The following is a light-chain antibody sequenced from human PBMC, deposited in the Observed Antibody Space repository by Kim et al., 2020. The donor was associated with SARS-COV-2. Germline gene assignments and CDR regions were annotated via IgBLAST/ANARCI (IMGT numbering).Light chain of an antibody. Sequence: LSPGDRDTLACRAIQSVSSNYLAWYQQKPGQAPRLLIYGASSRATGIPDRFSGSGSGTDFTLTISRLEPEDFVVFYCQHYGSSPYTFGQGTKLEI. J-gene: IGKJ2*01. CDR3: QHYGSSPYT. CDR2: GAS. V-gene: IGKV3-20*01. CDR1: QSVSSNY.